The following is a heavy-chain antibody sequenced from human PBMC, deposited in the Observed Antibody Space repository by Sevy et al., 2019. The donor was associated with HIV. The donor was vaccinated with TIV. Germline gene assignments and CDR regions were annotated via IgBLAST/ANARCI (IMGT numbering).Heavy chain of an antibody. J-gene: IGHJ5*02. CDR1: GFTFSSYA. Sequence: GSLRLSCAASGFTFSSYAMSWVRQAPGKGLEWVSAISGSGGSTYYADSVKGRFTISRDNSKNTLYLQMNSLRAEDTAVYYCAKNGYSSSWYGGRFDPWGQGTLVTVSS. CDR3: AKNGYSSSWYGGRFDP. D-gene: IGHD6-13*01. CDR2: ISGSGGST. V-gene: IGHV3-23*01.